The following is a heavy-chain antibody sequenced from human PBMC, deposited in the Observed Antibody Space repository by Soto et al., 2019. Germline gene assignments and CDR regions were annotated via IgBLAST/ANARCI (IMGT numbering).Heavy chain of an antibody. V-gene: IGHV3-23*01. J-gene: IGHJ3*02. CDR1: GFTFSSYA. Sequence: PGGSLRLSCAASGFTFSSYAMSWVRQAPGKGLEWVSAISGSGGSTYYADSVKGRFTISRDNSKNTLYLQMNSLRAEDTAVYYSAKDLTAAYYDYVWWSYRYGPLAFDSWGQGTMVPVSS. D-gene: IGHD3-16*02. CDR3: AKDLTAAYYDYVWWSYRYGPLAFDS. CDR2: ISGSGGST.